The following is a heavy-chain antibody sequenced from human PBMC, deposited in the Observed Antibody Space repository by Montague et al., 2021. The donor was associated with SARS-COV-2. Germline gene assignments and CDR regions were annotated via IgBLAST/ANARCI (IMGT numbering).Heavy chain of an antibody. V-gene: IGHV4-39*07. CDR3: AREFEGYFDL. Sequence: SETLSLTCTVSISSSRYYWYWIRQPPGKGLEWIGSMYYSGNTYYTPSLTSRVTISVDTSKNQFSLKLSYVTAADTAVYYCAREFEGYFDLWGRGTLVIVSS. J-gene: IGHJ2*01. CDR1: ISSSRYY. D-gene: IGHD3-10*01. CDR2: MYYSGNT.